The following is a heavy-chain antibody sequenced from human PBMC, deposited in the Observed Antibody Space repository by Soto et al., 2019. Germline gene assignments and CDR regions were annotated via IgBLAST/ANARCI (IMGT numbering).Heavy chain of an antibody. J-gene: IGHJ4*02. CDR3: VTASERYSENYYKAYFDY. CDR1: GGSSSLYY. D-gene: IGHD1-26*01. Sequence: SETLSLTCAVYGGSSSLYYWNWIRQTPGKGLEWIGQINHSGSTNYNPSLKSRVTISIDTSRKQFSLNLSSVTAADTAMYYCVTASERYSENYYKAYFDYWGQGTLVTVSS. V-gene: IGHV4-34*01. CDR2: INHSGST.